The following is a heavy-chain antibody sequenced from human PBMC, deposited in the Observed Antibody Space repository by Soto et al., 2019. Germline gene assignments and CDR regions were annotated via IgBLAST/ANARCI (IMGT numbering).Heavy chain of an antibody. D-gene: IGHD4-4*01. V-gene: IGHV1-69*06. CDR2: IIPIFDTA. CDR3: ARDSEKTVTTEYYYGMDI. CDR1: GDAFSSYA. Sequence: LVNGYSKSSGDAFSSYATSWGRQEPGQGLEWMGGIIPIFDTANYAQKFQGRVTITADKSASTAYMELSSLRSEDTAVYYCARDSEKTVTTEYYYGMDIWGQGTTGTGYS. J-gene: IGHJ6*02.